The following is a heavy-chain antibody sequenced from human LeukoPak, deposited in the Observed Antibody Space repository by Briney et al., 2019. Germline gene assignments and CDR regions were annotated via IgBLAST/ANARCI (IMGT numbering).Heavy chain of an antibody. Sequence: SGGSLRLSCAASGFTFSNYAMNWVRQAPGKGLEWVSTISGSGGSTYYADSVKGRFTISRDNSKNTLYLQMNSLRAEDTAVYYCAKESRWFGELSGYYFDYWGQGTLVTVSS. CDR2: ISGSGGST. CDR1: GFTFSNYA. V-gene: IGHV3-23*01. D-gene: IGHD3-10*01. CDR3: AKESRWFGELSGYYFDY. J-gene: IGHJ4*02.